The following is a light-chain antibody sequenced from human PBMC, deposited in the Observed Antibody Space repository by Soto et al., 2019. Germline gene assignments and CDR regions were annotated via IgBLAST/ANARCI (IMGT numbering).Light chain of an antibody. CDR2: EVS. V-gene: IGLV2-8*01. Sequence: QSALTQPPSASGSPGQSVTISCTGTSSDVGGYNYVSWYQQRPGKAPKLMIYEVSKRPSGVPDRFSGSKSGNTASLTVSGLQAEDEADYYCSSYVGTNTWVFGGGTKLTVL. CDR1: SSDVGGYNY. J-gene: IGLJ3*02. CDR3: SSYVGTNTWV.